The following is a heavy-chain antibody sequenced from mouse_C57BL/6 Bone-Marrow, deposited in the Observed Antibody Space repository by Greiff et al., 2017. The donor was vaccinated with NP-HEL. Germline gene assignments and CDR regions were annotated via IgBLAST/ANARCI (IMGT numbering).Heavy chain of an antibody. CDR1: GYTFTSYG. J-gene: IGHJ2*01. CDR3: AYYYGSSYRGYYFDY. Sequence: VMLVESGAELARPGASVKLSCKASGYTFTSYGISWVKQRTGQGLEWIGEIYPRSGNTYYNEKFKGKATLTADKSSSTAYMELRSLTSEDSAVYFCAYYYGSSYRGYYFDYWGQGTTLTVSS. D-gene: IGHD1-1*01. CDR2: IYPRSGNT. V-gene: IGHV1-81*01.